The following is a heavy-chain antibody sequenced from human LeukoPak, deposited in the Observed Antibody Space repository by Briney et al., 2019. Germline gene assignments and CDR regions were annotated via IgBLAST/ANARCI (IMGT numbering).Heavy chain of an antibody. CDR2: ITDSGRKT. CDR1: GLTFSNYA. Sequence: GGSLRLSCAASGLTFSNYAMNWVRQASGRGLEWVSGITDSGRKTYYADSVKGRFSISRDNAKNSLYLQMNSLRVEDTAVYYCTKKTGEYWGQGTLVTVSA. J-gene: IGHJ4*02. V-gene: IGHV3-23*01. CDR3: TKKTGEY.